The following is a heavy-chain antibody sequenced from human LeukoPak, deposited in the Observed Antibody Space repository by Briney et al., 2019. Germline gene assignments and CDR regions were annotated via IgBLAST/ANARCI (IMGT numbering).Heavy chain of an antibody. Sequence: SVKVSCKASGGTFISYAISWVRQAPGQGLEWMGGIIPIFGTANYAQKFQGRVTITADESTSTAYMELSSLRSEDTAVYYCARPRRIQGAQPFDYWGQGTLVTVSS. CDR1: GGTFISYA. V-gene: IGHV1-69*01. CDR3: ARPRRIQGAQPFDY. CDR2: IIPIFGTA. D-gene: IGHD3-10*01. J-gene: IGHJ4*02.